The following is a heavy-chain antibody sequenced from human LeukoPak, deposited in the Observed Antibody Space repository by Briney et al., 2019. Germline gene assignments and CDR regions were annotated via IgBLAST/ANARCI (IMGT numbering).Heavy chain of an antibody. CDR3: ARVTQQWLAPADYYYMDV. CDR2: IRYDGSNK. Sequence: GGSLRLSCAASGFTFSSYGRHWVRQAPGKGLEWVAFIRYDGSNKYYADSVKGRFTVSRDNPKNTLYLEMNSLRGEDTALYYCARVTQQWLAPADYYYMDVWGKGTTVTVSS. CDR1: GFTFSSYG. J-gene: IGHJ6*03. V-gene: IGHV3-30*02. D-gene: IGHD6-19*01.